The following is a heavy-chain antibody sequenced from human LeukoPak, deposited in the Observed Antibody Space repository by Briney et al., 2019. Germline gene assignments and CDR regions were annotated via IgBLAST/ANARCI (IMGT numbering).Heavy chain of an antibody. V-gene: IGHV4-39*01. CDR1: GVSISSSNSY. CDR2: IYYSGNT. D-gene: IGHD5-12*01. J-gene: IGHJ5*02. CDR3: ARAIMVATIKSTDPKGRWFDP. Sequence: PSETLSLTCTVSGVSISSSNSYWGWIRQPPGKGLEWIGSIYYSGNTYYNASLKSQVSISIDTSKNQFSLRLTSVTAADTAVYYCARAIMVATIKSTDPKGRWFDPWGQGTLVTVSS.